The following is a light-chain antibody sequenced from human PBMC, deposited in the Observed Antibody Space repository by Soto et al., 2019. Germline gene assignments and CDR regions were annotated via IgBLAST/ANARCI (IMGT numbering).Light chain of an antibody. CDR1: SSDVGGYNY. CDR2: DVS. CDR3: SSYTSSSTNYV. Sequence: LTQPASGSGAPGQSITISCTRTSSDVGGYNYVSWYQQHPGKAPKLMIYDVSNRPSGVSNRFSGSKSGNTAPLTISGLQAEDEADYYCSSYTSSSTNYVFGTGTKVTVL. J-gene: IGLJ1*01. V-gene: IGLV2-14*01.